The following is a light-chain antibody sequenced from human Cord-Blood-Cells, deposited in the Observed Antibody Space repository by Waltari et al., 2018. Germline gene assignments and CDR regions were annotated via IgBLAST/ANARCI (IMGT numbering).Light chain of an antibody. CDR3: SSYTSSSTWV. V-gene: IGLV2-14*01. Sequence: QSALTQPASVSGSPGQSLTISCPGTSSAVGGYNYLSWYQQHPGKAPKLMIYEVSTRPSGVSNRFSGSKSGNTASLTISGLQAEDEADYYCSSYTSSSTWVFGGGTKLTVL. CDR1: SSAVGGYNY. CDR2: EVS. J-gene: IGLJ3*02.